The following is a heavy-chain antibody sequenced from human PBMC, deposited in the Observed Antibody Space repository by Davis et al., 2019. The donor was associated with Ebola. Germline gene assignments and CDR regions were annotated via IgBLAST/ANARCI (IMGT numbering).Heavy chain of an antibody. CDR3: ARVMTTLTTLWFDP. D-gene: IGHD4-17*01. Sequence: SETLSLTCTVSGGSISSGGYYWSWIRQHPGQGLEWIGYIYYSGSTYYNPSLKSRVTISVDTSKNQFSLKLSSVTAADTAVYYCARVMTTLTTLWFDPWGQGTLVTVSS. CDR1: GGSISSGGYY. J-gene: IGHJ5*02. CDR2: IYYSGST. V-gene: IGHV4-31*03.